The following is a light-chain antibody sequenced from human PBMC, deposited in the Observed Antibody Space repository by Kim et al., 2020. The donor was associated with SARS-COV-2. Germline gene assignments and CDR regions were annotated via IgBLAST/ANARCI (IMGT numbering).Light chain of an antibody. CDR2: EVS. CDR1: SSDVGGYNY. V-gene: IGLV2-8*01. J-gene: IGLJ3*02. Sequence: AVTSSCTGTSSDVGGYNYVSWYQQHPGKAPKLMIYEVSKRPSGVPDRFSGSKSGNTASLTVSGLQAEDEADYFCSSYAGSNNFVLFGGGTQLTVL. CDR3: SSYAGSNNFVL.